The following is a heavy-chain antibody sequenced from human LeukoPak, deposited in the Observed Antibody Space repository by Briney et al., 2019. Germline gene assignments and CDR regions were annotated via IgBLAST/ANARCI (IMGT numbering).Heavy chain of an antibody. V-gene: IGHV3-30*02. CDR3: ARGPSSSFYMDV. Sequence: GGSLRLSCAASGFTFSNYAIHWVRQAPGKGLEWVAFIRYDGSNKYYVDSVKGRFTISRDNSKDTLYLQMGSLRPEDTAVYYCARGPSSSFYMDVWGKGTTVTISS. CDR1: GFTFSNYA. J-gene: IGHJ6*03. CDR2: IRYDGSNK.